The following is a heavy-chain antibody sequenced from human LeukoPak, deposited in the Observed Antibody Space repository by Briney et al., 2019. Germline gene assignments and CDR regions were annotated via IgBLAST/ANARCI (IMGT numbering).Heavy chain of an antibody. V-gene: IGHV3-23*01. D-gene: IGHD5-12*01. CDR2: ISGRADST. Sequence: PGESLRLSCVASGFIFSSYAMTWVRQTPGKGLEWASGISGRADSTYYADSVKGRFTISRDNSKNTLYLQMNSLRADDTAVYYCAKLTVATFRPLFDSWGQGTLVAVSS. CDR3: AKLTVATFRPLFDS. CDR1: GFIFSSYA. J-gene: IGHJ4*02.